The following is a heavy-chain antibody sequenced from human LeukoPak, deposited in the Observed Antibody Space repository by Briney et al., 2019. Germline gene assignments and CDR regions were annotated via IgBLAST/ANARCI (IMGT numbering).Heavy chain of an antibody. V-gene: IGHV1-69*13. CDR2: IIPIFGTA. Sequence: SVKVSCKASGGTFSSYAISWVRQAPGQGLEWMGGIIPIFGTANYAQKFQGRVTITADESTSTAYMELRSLRSDDTAVYYCARVGFYDFWSGYYFYYYYGMDVWGQGTTVTVS. CDR3: ARVGFYDFWSGYYFYYYYGMDV. D-gene: IGHD3-3*01. CDR1: GGTFSSYA. J-gene: IGHJ6*02.